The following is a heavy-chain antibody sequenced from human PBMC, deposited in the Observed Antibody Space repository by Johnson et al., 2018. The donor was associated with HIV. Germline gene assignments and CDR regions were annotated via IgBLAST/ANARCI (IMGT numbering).Heavy chain of an antibody. CDR2: ISYDGSNK. J-gene: IGHJ3*02. Sequence: QVQLVESGGCVVQPGRSLRLSCAASGFTFSSYAMHWVRQAPGKGLEWVAVISYDGSNKYYADSVKGRFTISRDNSKNTLYLQMNSLRAEDTAVYYCARGSRYTHDNDDVYLLHAFDIWGQGTVVTVSS. D-gene: IGHD3-16*01. CDR3: ARGSRYTHDNDDVYLLHAFDI. CDR1: GFTFSSYA. V-gene: IGHV3-30-3*01.